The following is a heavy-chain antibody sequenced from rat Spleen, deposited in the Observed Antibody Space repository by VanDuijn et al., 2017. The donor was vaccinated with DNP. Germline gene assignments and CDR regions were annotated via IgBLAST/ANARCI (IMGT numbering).Heavy chain of an antibody. CDR2: IRANGIT. CDR1: GFSLADYS. Sequence: QVQLKESGPGLVQPSQTLSLTCTVSGFSLADYSVHWVRQPPGKGLEWLGRIRANGITDYNSGFKSRLTINRDTSKSQVFLEMNSLQTEDTAIYFCTREGTALFAYWGQGTLVTVSS. D-gene: IGHD4-3*01. V-gene: IGHV2-19*01. J-gene: IGHJ3*01. CDR3: TREGTALFAY.